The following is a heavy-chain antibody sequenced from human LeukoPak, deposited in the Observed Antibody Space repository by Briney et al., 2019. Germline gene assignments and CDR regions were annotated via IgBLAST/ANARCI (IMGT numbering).Heavy chain of an antibody. D-gene: IGHD1-1*01. CDR3: AKDTGTFDS. J-gene: IGHJ4*02. CDR2: INTNGGST. CDR1: GFTFSTYA. Sequence: PGGSLRLSCSASGFTFSTYAMHWVRQAPGKGLEYVSGINTNGGSTFYADSVKGRFTISRDNSKNTLYLQMSSLRAEDTAVYYCAKDTGTFDSWGQGTLVTVSS. V-gene: IGHV3-64D*09.